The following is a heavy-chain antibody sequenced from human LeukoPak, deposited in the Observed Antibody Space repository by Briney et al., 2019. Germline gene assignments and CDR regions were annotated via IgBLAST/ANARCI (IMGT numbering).Heavy chain of an antibody. CDR2: ISAYNGNT. CDR3: ARGVTAIGYYYYGMDV. D-gene: IGHD2-21*02. Sequence: ASVKVSCKASGYTFTSYGISWVRQAPGQGLEWMGWISAYNGNTNYAQKLQGRVTMTTDTSTSTAYMELRSLRSDDTAVYYCARGVTAIGYYYYGMDVWGQGTTVTVSS. J-gene: IGHJ6*02. CDR1: GYTFTSYG. V-gene: IGHV1-18*01.